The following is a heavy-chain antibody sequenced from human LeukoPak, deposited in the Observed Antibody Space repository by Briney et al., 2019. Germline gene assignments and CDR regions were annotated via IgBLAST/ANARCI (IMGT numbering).Heavy chain of an antibody. Sequence: GGSLRLSCAASGFTFNNYWMTWFRQAPGKGLEWVAVISYDGSNKYYADSVKGRFTISRDNSKNTLYLQMNSLRAEDTAVYYCARDGGYSSSWYPNYWGQGTLVTVSS. CDR1: GFTFNNYW. V-gene: IGHV3-30-3*01. D-gene: IGHD6-13*01. CDR2: ISYDGSNK. CDR3: ARDGGYSSSWYPNY. J-gene: IGHJ4*02.